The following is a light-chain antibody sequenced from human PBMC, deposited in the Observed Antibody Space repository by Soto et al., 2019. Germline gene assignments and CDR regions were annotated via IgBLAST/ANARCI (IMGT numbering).Light chain of an antibody. V-gene: IGKV1-39*01. J-gene: IGKJ5*01. CDR2: AAS. CDR3: HQSDNTPAIT. CDR1: QNIRSY. Sequence: DIQMTQSPSSLSASVGDRVTITCRASQNIRSYLNWYQQKPRKAPKLLIYAASSLQSGVPSRFSGSGSGTDFTLTISSLQPEDFATYYCHQSDNTPAITFGQGTRLDIK.